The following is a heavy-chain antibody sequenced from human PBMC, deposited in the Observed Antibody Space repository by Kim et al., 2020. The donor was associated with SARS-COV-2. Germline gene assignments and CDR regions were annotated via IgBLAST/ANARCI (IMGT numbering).Heavy chain of an antibody. D-gene: IGHD3-22*01. CDR2: SST. Sequence: SSTSYADSVKGRFTISRDNAKNTLYLQMNSLRAEDTAVYYCAKGYYDTLWGQGTLVTVSS. V-gene: IGHV3-74*01. J-gene: IGHJ4*02. CDR3: AKGYYDTL.